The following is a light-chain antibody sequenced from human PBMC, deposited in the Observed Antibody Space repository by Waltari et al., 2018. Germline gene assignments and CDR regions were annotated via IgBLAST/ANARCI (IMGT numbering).Light chain of an antibody. V-gene: IGKV3-20*01. CDR3: QNHERLPAV. Sequence: EIVLTQSPGTLSLSPGERATLPCRASQSIGRYLIWYQQKPGQAPRPLIYGASTRAAGIPDRFSGSGSGTDFSLTISRLEPEDFAVYYCQNHERLPAVFGRGTKVEIK. CDR1: QSIGRY. J-gene: IGKJ1*01. CDR2: GAS.